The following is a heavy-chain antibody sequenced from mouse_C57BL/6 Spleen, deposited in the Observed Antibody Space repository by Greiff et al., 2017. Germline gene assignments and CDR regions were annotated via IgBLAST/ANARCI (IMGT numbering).Heavy chain of an antibody. Sequence: VQLQQSGAELVRPGASVTLSCKASGYTFTDYEMHWVKQTPVHGLEWIGAIDPETGGTAYNQKFKGKAILTADKSSSTAYMELRSLTSEDCAVYYCTAYGYDEGFAYWGQGTLVTVSA. CDR3: TAYGYDEGFAY. CDR2: IDPETGGT. V-gene: IGHV1-15*01. CDR1: GYTFTDYE. D-gene: IGHD2-2*01. J-gene: IGHJ3*01.